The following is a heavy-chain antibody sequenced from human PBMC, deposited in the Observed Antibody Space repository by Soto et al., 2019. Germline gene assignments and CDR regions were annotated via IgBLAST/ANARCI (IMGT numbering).Heavy chain of an antibody. D-gene: IGHD6-13*01. J-gene: IGHJ4*02. CDR2: IIPIFGTT. Sequence: QVQLVQSGAEVKTPGSSVKVSCKASGGTFSHYAISWVRQAPGQGLEWMGGIIPIFGTTNYAQRFRGTVTITADATTSPAYMELSSLGSETTAVYYGARVSSSWYKDSFDYWGQGTLVTVSS. V-gene: IGHV1-69*12. CDR1: GGTFSHYA. CDR3: ARVSSSWYKDSFDY.